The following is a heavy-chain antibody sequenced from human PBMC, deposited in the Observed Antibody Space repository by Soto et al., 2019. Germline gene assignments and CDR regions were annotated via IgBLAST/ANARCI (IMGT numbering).Heavy chain of an antibody. D-gene: IGHD6-13*01. CDR1: GFTFSSYA. CDR2: ISGSGGST. Sequence: PGGALRLSCAASGFTFSSYAMSWVRQAPGKGLEWVSAISGSGGSTYYADSVKGRFTISRDNSKNTLYLQMNSLRAEDTAVYYCAAKKGSGYSSSWYPDYYGMDVWGQGTTVTVSS. V-gene: IGHV3-23*01. CDR3: AAKKGSGYSSSWYPDYYGMDV. J-gene: IGHJ6*02.